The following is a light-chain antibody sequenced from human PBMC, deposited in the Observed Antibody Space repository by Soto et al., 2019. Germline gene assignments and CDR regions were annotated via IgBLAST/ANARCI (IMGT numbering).Light chain of an antibody. CDR3: YSYGGSYYV. V-gene: IGLV2-23*01. Sequence: QSVLTQPASVSGSPGQSTTISCTGTTIDVGSYSLVSWYQHHPGKAPQLMIYEASKRPSGVSNRFSGSKSGNTASLTISGLQAEDEADYYCYSYGGSYYVFGTGTKVTVL. J-gene: IGLJ1*01. CDR1: TIDVGSYSL. CDR2: EAS.